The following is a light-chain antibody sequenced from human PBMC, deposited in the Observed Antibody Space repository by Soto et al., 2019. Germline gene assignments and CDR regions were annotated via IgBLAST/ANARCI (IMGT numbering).Light chain of an antibody. CDR1: SSNIGSNT. CDR3: AAWDDSLNGVV. V-gene: IGLV1-44*01. CDR2: SNN. Sequence: QSVLTQPPSASGTPGQRVTISCSGSSSNIGSNTVNWYQQLPGTAPKLLIYSNNQRPSGVPDRFSGSKSGTSASRAISGLQSEDEAAYYCAAWDDSLNGVVFGGGTHLTVL. J-gene: IGLJ2*01.